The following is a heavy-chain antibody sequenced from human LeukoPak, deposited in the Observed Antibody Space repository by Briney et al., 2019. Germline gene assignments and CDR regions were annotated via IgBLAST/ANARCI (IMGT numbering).Heavy chain of an antibody. CDR3: AKHHGDQLFDY. D-gene: IGHD4-17*01. V-gene: IGHV3-23*01. CDR2: LSGSGDRA. Sequence: GGSLRLSCVASGFTFSDHAMSWVRQAPGKGLEWVSALSGSGDRAYYADSVKGRFTISRDNSKNTLYLQMNSLRAEDTAVYYCAKHHGDQLFDYWGQGTLVTVSS. CDR1: GFTFSDHA. J-gene: IGHJ4*02.